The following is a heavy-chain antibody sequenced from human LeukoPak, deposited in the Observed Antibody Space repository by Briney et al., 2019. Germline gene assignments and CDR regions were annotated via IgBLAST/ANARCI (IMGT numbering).Heavy chain of an antibody. CDR3: GRGFPGYNGGGCGVPIFDH. D-gene: IGHD6-19*01. J-gene: IGHJ4*02. Sequence: SGGSLRLSCADSGFTFSSYWMSWVRQAPGKGLEWVANIKQDGSEKYYVDSVKGRFTISRDNAKNSLYLQMNSLRAEDTAVYYWGRGFPGYNGGGCGVPIFDHGGRETLITVSS. CDR1: GFTFSSYW. V-gene: IGHV3-7*01. CDR2: IKQDGSEK.